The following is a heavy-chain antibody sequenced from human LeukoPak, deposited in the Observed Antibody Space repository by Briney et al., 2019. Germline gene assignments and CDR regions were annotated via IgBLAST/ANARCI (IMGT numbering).Heavy chain of an antibody. CDR3: ARAGFLVGATVDWFDP. D-gene: IGHD1-26*01. J-gene: IGHJ5*02. CDR1: GGSISSGGFY. CDR2: KYYTGTT. V-gene: IGHV4-31*03. Sequence: SQTLSLTCSVSGGSISSGGFYWSWIRQHPGKGLEWIGYKYYTGTTYYNPSLKSRVIISVDTSKNQFSLKLSSVTAADTAVYYCARAGFLVGATVDWFDPWGRGTLVTVSS.